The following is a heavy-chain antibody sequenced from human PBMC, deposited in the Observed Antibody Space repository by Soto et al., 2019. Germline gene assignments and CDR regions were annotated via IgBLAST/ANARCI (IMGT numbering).Heavy chain of an antibody. CDR3: ARDPAYCGGDCYGDY. Sequence: QVQLVQSGAEVKKPGSSVKVSCKASGGTFSSYAISWVRQAPGQGLEWMGGIIPIFGTANYAQKFQGRVTITADESTSTAYMALSSLRSEDTAVYYCARDPAYCGGDCYGDYWGQGTLVTVSS. CDR2: IIPIFGTA. CDR1: GGTFSSYA. V-gene: IGHV1-69*12. D-gene: IGHD2-21*02. J-gene: IGHJ4*02.